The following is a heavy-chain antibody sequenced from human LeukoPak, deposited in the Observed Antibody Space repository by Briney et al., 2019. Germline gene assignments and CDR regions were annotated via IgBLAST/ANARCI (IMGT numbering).Heavy chain of an antibody. CDR2: ISSSSSYI. CDR1: GFTFSSYS. Sequence: GGSLRLSCAASGFTFSSYSMNWVRQAPGKGLEWVSSISSSSSYIYYADSVKGRFTISRDNAKNSLYLQMNSLRAEDTAVYYCARKLVVGATGGFDYWGQGTLVTVPS. J-gene: IGHJ4*02. V-gene: IGHV3-21*01. CDR3: ARKLVVGATGGFDY. D-gene: IGHD2-15*01.